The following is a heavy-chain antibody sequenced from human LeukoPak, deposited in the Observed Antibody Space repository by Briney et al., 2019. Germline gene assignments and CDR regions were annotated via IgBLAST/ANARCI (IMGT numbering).Heavy chain of an antibody. V-gene: IGHV4-34*09. CDR1: GGSFSGYY. CDR2: INHSGST. J-gene: IGHJ4*02. Sequence: SETLSLTCAVYGGSFSGYYWSWIRQPPGKGLEWIGEINHSGSTYYNPSLKSRVTISVDTSKNQFSLKLSSVTAADTAVYYCARFRSGSTYWGQGTLVTVSS. CDR3: ARFRSGSTY. D-gene: IGHD1-26*01.